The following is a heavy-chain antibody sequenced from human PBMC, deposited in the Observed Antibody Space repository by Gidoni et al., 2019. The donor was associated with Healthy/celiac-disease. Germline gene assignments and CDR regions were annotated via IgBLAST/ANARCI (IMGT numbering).Heavy chain of an antibody. CDR1: GFTFSSYA. J-gene: IGHJ4*02. V-gene: IGHV3-23*04. CDR3: AKDQGLMITPRRPFDY. CDR2: ISGSGGST. Sequence: EVQLVESGGGLVQPGGSLRLSCAASGFTFSSYAMSWVRQAPGKGLGWVSAISGSGGSTYYADSVKRRFTISRDNSKNTLYLQMNSLRAEDTAVYYCAKDQGLMITPRRPFDYWGQGTLVTVSS. D-gene: IGHD3-16*01.